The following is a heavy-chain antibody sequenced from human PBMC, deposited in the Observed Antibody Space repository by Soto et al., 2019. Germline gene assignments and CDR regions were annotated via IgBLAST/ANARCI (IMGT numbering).Heavy chain of an antibody. CDR1: GFTFDDYA. Sequence: EVQLVESGGGLVQPGRSLRLSCAASGFTFDDYAMHWVRQAPGKGLEGVSGISWNSGSIGYADSVKGRFTISSDNAKNSLYLQMNSLRAEDTALYYCAKDPTGSSLYYFDYWGQGTLVTVSS. CDR2: ISWNSGSI. D-gene: IGHD1-26*01. V-gene: IGHV3-9*01. CDR3: AKDPTGSSLYYFDY. J-gene: IGHJ4*02.